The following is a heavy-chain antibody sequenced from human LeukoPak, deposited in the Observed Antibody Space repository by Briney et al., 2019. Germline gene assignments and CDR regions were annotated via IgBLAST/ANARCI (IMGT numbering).Heavy chain of an antibody. D-gene: IGHD2-15*01. Sequence: ELEWIGWINAYNGNTHYAHKLQGRVTMTTDTSTSTAYMELRSRRSDDAAVYYCSSDPCSGGIFGNAFDDWGQGTSVTASS. CDR2: INAYNGNT. J-gene: IGHJ4*02. CDR3: SSDPCSGGIFGNAFDD. V-gene: IGHV1-18*01.